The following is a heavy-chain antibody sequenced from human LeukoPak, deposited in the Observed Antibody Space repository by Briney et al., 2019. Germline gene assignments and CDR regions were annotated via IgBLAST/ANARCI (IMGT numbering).Heavy chain of an antibody. CDR2: IKQDGSER. CDR3: ARDDWSRGPLDN. Sequence: PGGSLRLSCAASGFTFSGCWMTWVRQAPGKGLEWVANIKQDGSERYYVDSVKGRFTISRDNANNSLFLQMNSLRAEDTAVYYCARDDWSRGPLDNWGQGTLVTVSS. J-gene: IGHJ1*01. V-gene: IGHV3-7*04. CDR1: GFTFSGCW. D-gene: IGHD3-9*01.